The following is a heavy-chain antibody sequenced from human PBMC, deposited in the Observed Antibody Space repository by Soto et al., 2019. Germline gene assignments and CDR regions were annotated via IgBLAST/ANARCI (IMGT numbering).Heavy chain of an antibody. CDR1: GYAFTKYG. CDR2: ISGDNGNT. CDR3: ARVASLIPIFHGLDA. D-gene: IGHD3-3*01. J-gene: IGHJ6*02. Sequence: QVQLVQSGAEVRKPGASVKVSCKASGYAFTKYGITWVRQAPGQGLEWLGWISGDNGNTNFAQRLEDRVTMTTDTSTTTAYMELRSLRRDDTAIYYCARVASLIPIFHGLDAWGQGTTVTVSS. V-gene: IGHV1-18*04.